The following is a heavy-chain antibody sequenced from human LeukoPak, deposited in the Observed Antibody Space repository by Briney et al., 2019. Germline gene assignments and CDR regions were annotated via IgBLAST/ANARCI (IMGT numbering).Heavy chain of an antibody. CDR2: IYSGGNT. CDR1: GITVSSNY. D-gene: IGHD2-15*01. CDR3: ARDRSRDCSSSSCYFDAFDI. V-gene: IGHV3-66*02. Sequence: GWSLRLSCAASGITVSSNYMSWVRQAPGKGLEWVSVIYSGGNTYYADSVKGRFTISRDNSKNTLYLQMDSLRAEDTAVYYCARDRSRDCSSSSCYFDAFDIWGQGTMVTVSS. J-gene: IGHJ3*02.